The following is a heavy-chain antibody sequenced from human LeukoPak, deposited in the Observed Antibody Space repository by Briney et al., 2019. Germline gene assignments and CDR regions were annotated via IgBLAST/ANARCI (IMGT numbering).Heavy chain of an antibody. CDR3: ARGVATNRYYFDY. CDR1: GGTFSSYA. D-gene: IGHD5-12*01. V-gene: IGHV1-69*05. CDR2: IIPIFGTA. J-gene: IGHJ4*02. Sequence: SVKVSCKASGGTFSSYAISWVRQAPGQGLEWMGGIIPIFGTANYAQKFQGRVTITRDTSASTAYMELSSLRSEDTAVYSCARGVATNRYYFDYWGQGTLVTVSS.